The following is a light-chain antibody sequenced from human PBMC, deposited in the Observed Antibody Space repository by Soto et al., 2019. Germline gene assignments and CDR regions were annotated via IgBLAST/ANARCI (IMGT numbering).Light chain of an antibody. V-gene: IGLV2-23*01. CDR2: EGT. CDR1: SSDVGSDNL. J-gene: IGLJ2*01. CDR3: CSYGHITL. Sequence: QSALTQPASVSGSPGQSITISCTATSSDVGSDNLVSWYQQHPGKAPKLMIYEGTKRPSGVSNRFSGSKSGNTASLTISGLQAEDEADYYCCSYGHITLFGGGTKLTVL.